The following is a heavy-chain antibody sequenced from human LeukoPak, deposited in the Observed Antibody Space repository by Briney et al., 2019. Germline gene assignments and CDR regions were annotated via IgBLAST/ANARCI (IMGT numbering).Heavy chain of an antibody. J-gene: IGHJ3*02. D-gene: IGHD3-22*01. CDR1: GGSFSGYY. Sequence: KPSETLSLTCAVYGGSFSGYYWSWIRQPPGKGLEWIGEINHSGSTNYNPSLESRVTISVDTSKNQFSLKLSSVTAADTAVYYCARGSGSLADYYDSSGYYSVSDAFDIWGQGTMVTVSS. V-gene: IGHV4-34*01. CDR3: ARGSGSLADYYDSSGYYSVSDAFDI. CDR2: INHSGST.